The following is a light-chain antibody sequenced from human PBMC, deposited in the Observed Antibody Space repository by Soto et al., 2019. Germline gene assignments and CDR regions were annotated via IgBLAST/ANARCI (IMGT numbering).Light chain of an antibody. V-gene: IGKV1-39*01. Sequence: DIQMTQSTSSLSASVGDRVTITCRASQSIRFYLNWYQQKPGKAPKLLIYTASNVQSGVPSRISGSGSGTDFTLTISSLQPEDFATYYCQQSYSMPGTFGQGTKVDI. CDR1: QSIRFY. CDR2: TAS. CDR3: QQSYSMPGT. J-gene: IGKJ1*01.